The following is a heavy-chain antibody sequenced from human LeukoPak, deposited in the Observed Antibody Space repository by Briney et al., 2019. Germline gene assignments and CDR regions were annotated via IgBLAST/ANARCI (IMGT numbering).Heavy chain of an antibody. D-gene: IGHD6-13*01. J-gene: IGHJ6*03. V-gene: IGHV4-59*08. CDR1: GGSISSYY. CDR2: IYYSGST. Sequence: PSETLSLICTVSGGSISSYYWSWIRQPPGKGLEWIGYIYYSGSTNYNPSLKSRVTISVDTSKNQFSLKLSSVTAADTAVYYCARQLQPGTPPNYYYYYYMDVWGKGTTVTVSS. CDR3: ARQLQPGTPPNYYYYYYMDV.